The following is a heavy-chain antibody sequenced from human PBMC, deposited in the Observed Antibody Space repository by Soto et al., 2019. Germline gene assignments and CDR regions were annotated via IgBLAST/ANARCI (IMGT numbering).Heavy chain of an antibody. J-gene: IGHJ5*01. D-gene: IGHD2-21*01. CDR3: GRVVEGAPRHTDPDS. CDR2: VDHNGGA. CDR1: GVSIHNSHSF. Sequence: SETLSLSSTVSGVSIHNSHSFWAWIRQPPGKGLQFIASVDHNGGAHYNSSLKSRVTISVDTANTEVSLRMRSLTAADTAFYYCGRVVEGAPRHTDPDSWGQGILVTVSS. V-gene: IGHV4-39*01.